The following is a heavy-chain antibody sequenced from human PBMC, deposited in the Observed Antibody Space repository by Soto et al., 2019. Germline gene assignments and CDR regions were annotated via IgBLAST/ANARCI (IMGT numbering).Heavy chain of an antibody. CDR1: GFSFSSYW. CDR2: ISTDGSSTI. J-gene: IGHJ5*02. CDR3: AREGGNLNWFDP. V-gene: IGHV3-48*02. D-gene: IGHD1-26*01. Sequence: PGGSLRLSCAASGFSFSSYWMHWVRQAPGKGLVWVSRISTDGSSTIYYADSVKGRFTISRDNAKNSLYLQMNSLRDEDTAVYYCAREGGNLNWFDPWGQGTLVTVSS.